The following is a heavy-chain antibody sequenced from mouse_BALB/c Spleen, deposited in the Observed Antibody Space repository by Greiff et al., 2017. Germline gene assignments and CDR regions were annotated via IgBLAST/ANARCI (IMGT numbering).Heavy chain of an antibody. CDR3: ARRGLGDY. V-gene: IGHV1-7*01. Sequence: QVQLQQSGAELAKPGASVKMSCKASGYTFTSYWMHWVKQRPGQGLEWIGYINPSTGYTEYNQKFKDKATLTADKSSSTAYMQLSSLTSEDSAVYYCARRGLGDYWGQGTTLTVSS. J-gene: IGHJ2*01. CDR1: GYTFTSYW. D-gene: IGHD2-4*01. CDR2: INPSTGYT.